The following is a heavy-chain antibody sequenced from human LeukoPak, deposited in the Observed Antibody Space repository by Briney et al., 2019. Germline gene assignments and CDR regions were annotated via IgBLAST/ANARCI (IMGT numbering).Heavy chain of an antibody. CDR1: GFTVRGNY. V-gene: IGHV3-66*01. CDR2: LYSSDST. Sequence: GGSLRLSCAASGFTVRGNYMSWVRQAPGKGLEWVSLLYSSDSTYYADSVRGRFTISRDNSKNTLYLQMNSLRAEDTAVYYCASRDKGYYYGMDVWGQGTTVTVSS. CDR3: ASRDKGYYYGMDV. D-gene: IGHD5-24*01. J-gene: IGHJ6*02.